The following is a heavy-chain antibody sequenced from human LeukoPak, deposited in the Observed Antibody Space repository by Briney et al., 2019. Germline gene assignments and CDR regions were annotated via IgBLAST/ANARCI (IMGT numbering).Heavy chain of an antibody. D-gene: IGHD2-2*01. Sequence: ASVKVSCKASGYTLTSNGITWVRQARGQGLEGMGWISAYNGNTDYAQKLQGRVTMTTDTSTSTACMELRSLRSADTAVYYCARNGFCGSASCYEDYWGQGTLVTVSS. J-gene: IGHJ4*02. V-gene: IGHV1-18*01. CDR1: GYTLTSNG. CDR3: ARNGFCGSASCYEDY. CDR2: ISAYNGNT.